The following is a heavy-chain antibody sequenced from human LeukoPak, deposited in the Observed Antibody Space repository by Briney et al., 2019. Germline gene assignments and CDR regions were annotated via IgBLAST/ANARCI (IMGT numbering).Heavy chain of an antibody. Sequence: GASVKVSCKASGYTFTSYYMHWVRQAPGQGLEWMGWINPNSGGTNYAQKFQGRVTMTRDTYISTAYMEMSRLRSGDTAVYYCARDQVFGVVIIPPFDYWGQGTLVTVSS. D-gene: IGHD3-3*01. V-gene: IGHV1-2*02. CDR1: GYTFTSYY. CDR2: INPNSGGT. CDR3: ARDQVFGVVIIPPFDY. J-gene: IGHJ4*02.